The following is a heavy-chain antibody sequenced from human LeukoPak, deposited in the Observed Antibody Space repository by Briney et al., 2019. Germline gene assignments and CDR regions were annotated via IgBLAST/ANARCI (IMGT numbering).Heavy chain of an antibody. CDR2: ISGSGGST. V-gene: IGHV3-23*01. J-gene: IGHJ6*02. D-gene: IGHD4-4*01. CDR1: GFTYSSYA. CDR3: SKDVSNGSYYYYRMDV. Sequence: GGSLRLSCAASGFTYSSYAIRWVRQAPCKGLEWVSAISGSGGSTYYADSVKGRFTLSRDNSKNTLYLQMNSLGAGDTAVYYCSKDVSNGSYYYYRMDVWGQGTTVTVSS.